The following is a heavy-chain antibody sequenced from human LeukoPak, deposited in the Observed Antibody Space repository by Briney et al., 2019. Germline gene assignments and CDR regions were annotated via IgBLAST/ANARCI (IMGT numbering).Heavy chain of an antibody. CDR1: GGSISSYY. CDR3: ARVGYCSGGSCQDY. Sequence: SETLSLTCTVSGGSISSYYWSWIRQPPGKGLEWIGGINHSGSTNYNPSLKSRVTISVDTSKNQFSLKLSSVTAADTAVYYCARVGYCSGGSCQDYWGQGTLVTVSS. D-gene: IGHD2-15*01. CDR2: INHSGST. V-gene: IGHV4-34*01. J-gene: IGHJ4*02.